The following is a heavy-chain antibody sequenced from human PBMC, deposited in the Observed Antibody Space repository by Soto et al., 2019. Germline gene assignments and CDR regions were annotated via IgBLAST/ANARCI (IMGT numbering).Heavy chain of an antibody. D-gene: IGHD1-26*01. CDR2: IYYSGST. Sequence: SEPLSLTCAVSGYSIMSSNWWGGIGQPPGKGLEWMGYIYYSGSTYYNPSLKSRVTMSVDTSKNQFSLKLSSVTAVDTAVYYCARKVVVGATHWFDPWGQGTLVTVSS. CDR1: GYSIMSSNW. CDR3: ARKVVVGATHWFDP. J-gene: IGHJ5*02. V-gene: IGHV4-28*01.